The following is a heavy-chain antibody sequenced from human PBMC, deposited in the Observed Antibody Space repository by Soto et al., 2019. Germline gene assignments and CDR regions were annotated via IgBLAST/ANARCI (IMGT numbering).Heavy chain of an antibody. CDR2: ISSTSSYI. Sequence: EVQLVESGGGLVKPGGSLRLSCAASGFTFSTYSLHWVRQAPGKGLEWVSSISSTSSYIYYADSVKGRFTISRDNATNSLYLQMNSLRAEDTAVYYCVRDVNYYDSSGYRDYWGQGTLVTVSS. CDR1: GFTFSTYS. D-gene: IGHD3-22*01. CDR3: VRDVNYYDSSGYRDY. J-gene: IGHJ4*02. V-gene: IGHV3-21*01.